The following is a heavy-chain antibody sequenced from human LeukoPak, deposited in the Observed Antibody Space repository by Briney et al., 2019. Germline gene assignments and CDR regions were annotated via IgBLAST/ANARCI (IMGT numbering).Heavy chain of an antibody. V-gene: IGHV4-59*08. CDR2: IHYSGST. J-gene: IGHJ4*02. CDR1: GGSMNTYF. D-gene: IGHD1-26*01. Sequence: PSETLSLTCTVSGGSMNTYFWSWIRQPPGKGLEWIGHIHYSGSTTYNPSLKSLVTISVDVSKNQFSLKLSSVTAADTAVYYCARHKTGGTYPLDYWGQGTLVTVSS. CDR3: ARHKTGGTYPLDY.